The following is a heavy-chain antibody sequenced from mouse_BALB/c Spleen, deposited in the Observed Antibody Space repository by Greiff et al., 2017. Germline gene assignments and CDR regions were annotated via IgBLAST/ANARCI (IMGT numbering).Heavy chain of an antibody. V-gene: IGHV1-69*02. CDR1: GYTFTSYW. J-gene: IGHJ1*01. Sequence: VQLQQPGAELVKPGASVKLSCKASGYTFTSYWMHWVKQRPGQGLEWIGEIDPSDSYTNYNQKFKGKATLTVDKSSSTAYMQLSSLTSEDSAVYYCARSSLYWYFDVWGAGTTVTVSS. CDR3: ARSSLYWYFDV. CDR2: IDPSDSYT. D-gene: IGHD6-1*01.